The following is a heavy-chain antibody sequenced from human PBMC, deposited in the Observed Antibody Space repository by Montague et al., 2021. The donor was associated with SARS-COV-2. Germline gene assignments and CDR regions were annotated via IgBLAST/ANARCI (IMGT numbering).Heavy chain of an antibody. J-gene: IGHJ6*02. V-gene: IGHV3-13*01. CDR3: GRGVRYFGSGGWSFYYYGVDV. D-gene: IGHD3-10*01. CDR1: GFTFSQYD. CDR2: ICKAGDT. Sequence: SLRLSCAASGFTFSQYDMHWVRQVTGKGLEWVSGICKAGDTHYPXTVKGRFTISREDAKNSLYLQMNSLRAGDTAVYYCGRGVRYFGSGGWSFYYYGVDVWGQGTTVTVSS.